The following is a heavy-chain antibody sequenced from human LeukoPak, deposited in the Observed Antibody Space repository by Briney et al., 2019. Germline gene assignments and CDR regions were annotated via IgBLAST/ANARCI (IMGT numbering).Heavy chain of an antibody. CDR2: MNPNSGNP. CDR1: GYTFTSYD. Sequence: GASVKVSCKASGYTFTSYDINWVRQATGQGLEWMGWMNPNSGNPGYAQKFQGRVTMTRNTSISTAYMELSSLRSEDTAVYCCARGVFQAGYYDSSGYYYQYYYYYYMDVWGKGTTVTVSS. D-gene: IGHD3-22*01. V-gene: IGHV1-8*01. J-gene: IGHJ6*03. CDR3: ARGVFQAGYYDSSGYYYQYYYYYYMDV.